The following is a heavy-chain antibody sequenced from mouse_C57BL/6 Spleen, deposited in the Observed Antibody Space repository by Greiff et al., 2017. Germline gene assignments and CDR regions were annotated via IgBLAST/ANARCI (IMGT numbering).Heavy chain of an antibody. Sequence: QVQLKESGTELVKPGASVKLSCKASGYTFTSYWMHWVKQRPGQGLEWIGNINPSNGGTNYNEKFKSKATLTVDKSSSTAYMQLSSLTSEDSAVYYCARYYSNYGDRYYFDYWGQGTTLTVSS. CDR2: INPSNGGT. CDR3: ARYYSNYGDRYYFDY. D-gene: IGHD2-5*01. V-gene: IGHV1-53*01. J-gene: IGHJ2*01. CDR1: GYTFTSYW.